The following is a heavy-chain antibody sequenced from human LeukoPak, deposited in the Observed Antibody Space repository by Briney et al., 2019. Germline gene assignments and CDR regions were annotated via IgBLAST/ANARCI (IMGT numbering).Heavy chain of an antibody. V-gene: IGHV3-33*01. CDR3: ARDILYGDYSIGLVDY. Sequence: QPRGSLRLSCAASGFTFSSYGMHWVRQAPGKGLEWVAVIWYDGSNKYYADSVKGRFTISRDNSKNTLYLQMNSLRAEDTAVYYCARDILYGDYSIGLVDYWGQGTLVTVSS. J-gene: IGHJ4*02. CDR1: GFTFSSYG. CDR2: IWYDGSNK. D-gene: IGHD4-17*01.